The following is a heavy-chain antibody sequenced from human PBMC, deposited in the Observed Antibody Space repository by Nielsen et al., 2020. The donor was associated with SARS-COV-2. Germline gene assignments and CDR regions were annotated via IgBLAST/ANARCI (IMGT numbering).Heavy chain of an antibody. V-gene: IGHV3-20*04. CDR3: ARGGSGGYREHGMDV. Sequence: GESLKISCAASGFPFDDYGMSWVRPAPGKGLEWVAGKNWNSGSTGYADSVEGRFTISRDNAMNSLYLEIKSLRADDTALYYCARGGSGGYREHGMDVWGQGTTITVSS. D-gene: IGHD5-12*01. J-gene: IGHJ6*02. CDR1: GFPFDDYG. CDR2: KNWNSGST.